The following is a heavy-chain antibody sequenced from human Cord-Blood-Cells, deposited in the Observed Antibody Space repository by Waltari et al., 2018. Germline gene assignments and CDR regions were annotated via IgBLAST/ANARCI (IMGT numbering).Heavy chain of an antibody. CDR1: GFTGRSNY. CDR3: ARKYSYGYYFDY. J-gene: IGHJ4*02. Sequence: EVQLVESGGGLVQPGGSLRLSCAASGFTGRSNYIRWVRQAPGKGLEWVSVIYSGGSTYYADSVEGRFTISRDNSKNTLYRQMNSLRAEDTAVYYCARKYSYGYYFDYWGQGTLVTVSS. V-gene: IGHV3-53*01. D-gene: IGHD5-18*01. CDR2: IYSGGST.